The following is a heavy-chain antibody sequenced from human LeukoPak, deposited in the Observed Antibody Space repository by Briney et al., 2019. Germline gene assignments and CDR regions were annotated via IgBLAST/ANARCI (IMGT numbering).Heavy chain of an antibody. V-gene: IGHV1-8*01. J-gene: IGHJ4*02. CDR3: ARKRKYYYDSSGWSDY. CDR2: MNPNSGKT. D-gene: IGHD3-22*01. Sequence: GASVKVSFKSSGYTFTSYDINWVRQATGQGLEWMGLMNPNSGKTSYAQKFQGRVTMTSNTSISTAYKELSSRRSDDTAVYYCARKRKYYYDSSGWSDYWGQGTLVTVSS. CDR1: GYTFTSYD.